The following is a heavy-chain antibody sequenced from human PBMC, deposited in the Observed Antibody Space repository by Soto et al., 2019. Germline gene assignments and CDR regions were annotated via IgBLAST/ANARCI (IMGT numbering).Heavy chain of an antibody. Sequence: QVQLVESGGGLVKPGGSLRLSCAASGFTFSDYSMSWIRQAPGKGLECVSYISTSGSTTYYTDSVKGRFTISRDNAKNSLYLQMNSLRAEDTAVYYCARGQDCTNGVCSNIYYFDYWGQGTLVTVSS. J-gene: IGHJ4*02. V-gene: IGHV3-11*01. CDR1: GFTFSDYS. CDR3: ARGQDCTNGVCSNIYYFDY. CDR2: ISTSGSTT. D-gene: IGHD2-8*01.